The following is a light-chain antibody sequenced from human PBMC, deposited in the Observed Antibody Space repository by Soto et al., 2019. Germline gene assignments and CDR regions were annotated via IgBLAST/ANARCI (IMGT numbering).Light chain of an antibody. CDR1: EDIISY. CDR3: QQSHNAPLT. V-gene: IGKV1-39*01. Sequence: DIRMTQSPSSLSASVGDRVTLTCRASEDIISYLNWYQHKPGRVPTVLVYGATNLPSGVPSRFSGSGSGTEFTFTISSLQPEDFATYYCQQSHNAPLTFGGGTKVE. CDR2: GAT. J-gene: IGKJ4*01.